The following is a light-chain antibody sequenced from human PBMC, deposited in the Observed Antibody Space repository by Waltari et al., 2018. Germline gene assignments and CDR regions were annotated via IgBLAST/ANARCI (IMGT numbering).Light chain of an antibody. J-gene: IGLJ2*01. V-gene: IGLV2-14*03. CDR1: SSDVGGYEF. CDR2: DVS. Sequence: QSALTQPASVSGSPGQSVTISCTGTSSDVGGYEFVSWYQQHPGKAPKLLIYDVSNRPSGGSNRFAGSRSGNTASLTISDLHTDDEADYFCSSYTANSLVLFGGGTQVTVL. CDR3: SSYTANSLVL.